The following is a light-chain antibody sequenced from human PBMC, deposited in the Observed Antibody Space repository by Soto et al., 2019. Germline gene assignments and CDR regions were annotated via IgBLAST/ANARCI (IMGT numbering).Light chain of an antibody. Sequence: DIQMTQSPSTLSTSLGDRVTITGRASQGVNHWLAWFQQKPGHGPKLLIFDASTLQTGVPSRFGGGGSGTEFTLTISSLQPEDFATYYCQPYNSSSEAFGGGTKVDIK. CDR1: QGVNHW. CDR3: QPYNSSSEA. CDR2: DAS. V-gene: IGKV1-5*01. J-gene: IGKJ4*02.